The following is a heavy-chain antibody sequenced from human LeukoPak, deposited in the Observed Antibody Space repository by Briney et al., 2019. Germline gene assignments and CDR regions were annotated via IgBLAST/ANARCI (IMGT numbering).Heavy chain of an antibody. V-gene: IGHV3-30-3*01. J-gene: IGHJ4*02. Sequence: GGSLRLSCAASGFTFSSYAMHWVRQAPGKGLEWVAVISYDGSNKYYADSVKGRFTISRDNSKNTLYLQMNSLRAEDTAVYYCARSPYDSSPQLDYWGQGTLVTVSS. CDR2: ISYDGSNK. CDR3: ARSPYDSSPQLDY. D-gene: IGHD3-22*01. CDR1: GFTFSSYA.